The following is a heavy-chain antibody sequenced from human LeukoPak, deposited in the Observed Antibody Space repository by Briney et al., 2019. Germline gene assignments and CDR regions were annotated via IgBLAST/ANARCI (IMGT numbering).Heavy chain of an antibody. CDR2: IYHSGST. V-gene: IGHV4-4*02. D-gene: IGHD3-10*01. CDR3: ARSLRFGDPVFGYYGIDV. Sequence: SETLSLTCAASGLSISSSNWWRWGRQPRGKGLEWSGEIYHSGSTNYNPSLKSRVTISVDKSKNQFSLKMSSVTAADTAVYYCARSLRFGDPVFGYYGIDVWGQGTTVTVSS. J-gene: IGHJ6*02. CDR1: GLSISSSNW.